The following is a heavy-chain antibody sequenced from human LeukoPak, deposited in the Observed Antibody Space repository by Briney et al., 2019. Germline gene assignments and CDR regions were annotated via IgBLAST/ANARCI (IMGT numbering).Heavy chain of an antibody. Sequence: GRSLRLSCAASGFTFSSYGMHWVRQAPGKGLEWVAVIWYDGSNKYYADSVKGRFTISRDNSKNTLYLQMNSLRAEDTAVYYCARDGGSSSWYRRRGKTWFDPWGQGTLVTVSS. V-gene: IGHV3-33*01. CDR1: GFTFSSYG. CDR2: IWYDGSNK. CDR3: ARDGGSSSWYRRRGKTWFDP. J-gene: IGHJ5*02. D-gene: IGHD6-13*01.